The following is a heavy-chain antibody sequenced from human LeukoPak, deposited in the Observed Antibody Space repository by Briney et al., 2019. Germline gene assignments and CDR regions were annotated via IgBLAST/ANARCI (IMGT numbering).Heavy chain of an antibody. CDR3: ARDRLEPETVDY. J-gene: IGHJ4*02. CDR1: GYTFTSYG. Sequence: GSVKDSCKASGYTFTSYGISWVRQAPGQGLEGMGWISAYNGNTNYAQKLQGRVTMTTDTSTSTAYTELRSLRSDDTAVYYCARDRLEPETVDYWGQGTLVTVSS. V-gene: IGHV1-18*01. D-gene: IGHD1-1*01. CDR2: ISAYNGNT.